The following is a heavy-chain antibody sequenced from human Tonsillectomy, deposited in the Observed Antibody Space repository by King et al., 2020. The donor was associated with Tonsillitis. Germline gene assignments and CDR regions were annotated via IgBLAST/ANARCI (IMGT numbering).Heavy chain of an antibody. CDR1: SGSISRSSYY. V-gene: IGHV4-39*01. D-gene: IGHD2-15*01. CDR3: ARQSARLQCSGGSCYLVQDWFDP. J-gene: IGHJ5*02. Sequence: QLQESGPGLVKPSETLSLTCTVSSGSISRSSYYWGWIRQPPGKGREWIGRIHYSGSTYYKPSLKSRVPISVDTSKSQFSLKRCSVTAADTAVYYCARQSARLQCSGGSCYLVQDWFDPWGQGTLVTVSS. CDR2: IHYSGST.